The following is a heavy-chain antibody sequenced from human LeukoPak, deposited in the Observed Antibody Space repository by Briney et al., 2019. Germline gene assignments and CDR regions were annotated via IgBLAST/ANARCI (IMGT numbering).Heavy chain of an antibody. J-gene: IGHJ5*02. CDR3: AKVSDNWFDP. CDR1: GGTFSSYA. CDR2: IIPIFGIA. D-gene: IGHD2-21*01. V-gene: IGHV1-69*04. Sequence: SVKVSCKASGGTFSSYAISWVRQAPGQGLEWMGRIIPIFGIANYAQKFQGRVTITADKSTSTAYMELSSLRSEDTAVYYCAKVSDNWFDPWGQGTLVTVSS.